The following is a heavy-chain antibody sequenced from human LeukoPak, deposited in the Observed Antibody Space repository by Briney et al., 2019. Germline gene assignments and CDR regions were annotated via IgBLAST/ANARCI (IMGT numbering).Heavy chain of an antibody. CDR2: IRSKAYGGTR. V-gene: IGHV3-49*04. CDR3: TRGQYGDSSRLDS. CDR1: GFTFGDFL. J-gene: IGHJ4*02. D-gene: IGHD4-17*01. Sequence: GGSLRLSCTSSGFTFGDFLMSWVRQAPGKGLEGVGFIRSKAYGGTRQYAASVNGRFTISRDDSKNIAYLQINSLKTEDTAVYYCTRGQYGDSSRLDSWGQGTLVTVSS.